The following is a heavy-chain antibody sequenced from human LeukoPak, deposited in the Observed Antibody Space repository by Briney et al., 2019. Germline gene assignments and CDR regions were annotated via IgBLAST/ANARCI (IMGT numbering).Heavy chain of an antibody. Sequence: SETLSLTCTVSGGSISSYYWSWIRQPPGKGLEWIGYIYYSGSTNYNPSLKSRVTISVGTSKNQFSLKLSSVTAADTAVYYCARVVAAKYYFDYWGQGTLVTVSS. V-gene: IGHV4-59*01. D-gene: IGHD2-15*01. CDR3: ARVVAAKYYFDY. J-gene: IGHJ4*02. CDR1: GGSISSYY. CDR2: IYYSGST.